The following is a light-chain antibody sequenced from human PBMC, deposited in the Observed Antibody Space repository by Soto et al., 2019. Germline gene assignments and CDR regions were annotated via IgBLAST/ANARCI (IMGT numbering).Light chain of an antibody. J-gene: IGKJ4*01. CDR3: QQYGSSPLT. V-gene: IGKV3-20*01. Sequence: EIVLTQSPGTLSLSPGERATLSCRASQSVSSSFLAWYQQKPGQAPRLLIYGASSRATGIPDRFSGSGSGTDFALPISSLESEGVAVYYCQQYGSSPLTFGGGTKVEIK. CDR1: QSVSSSF. CDR2: GAS.